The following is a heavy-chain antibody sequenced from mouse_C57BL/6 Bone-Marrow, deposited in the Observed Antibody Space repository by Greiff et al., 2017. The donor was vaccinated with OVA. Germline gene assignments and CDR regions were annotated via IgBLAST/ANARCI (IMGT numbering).Heavy chain of an antibody. CDR3: ARGRRDWYFDV. CDR1: GFTFSSYA. J-gene: IGHJ1*03. Sequence: EVKLVESGGGLVKPGGSLKLSCAASGFTFSSYAMSWVRQTPEKRLEWVATISDGGSYTYYPDNVKGRFTISRDNAKNNLYLQMSHLKSEDTAMYYCARGRRDWYFDVWGTGTTVTVSS. V-gene: IGHV5-4*03. CDR2: ISDGGSYT.